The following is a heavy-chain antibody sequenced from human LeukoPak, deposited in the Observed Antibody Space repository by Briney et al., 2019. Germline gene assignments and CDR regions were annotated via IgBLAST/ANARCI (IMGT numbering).Heavy chain of an antibody. V-gene: IGHV3-48*03. CDR3: AKDTDYYGSGILD. J-gene: IGHJ4*02. CDR2: ISSSGSTI. CDR1: GFTFSSYE. Sequence: GGSLRLSCAASGFTFSSYEMNWVRQAPGKGLEWVSYISSSGSTIYYADSVKGRFTISRDNAKNTLYLQMNSLRAEDTAVYYCAKDTDYYGSGILDWGQGTLVTVSS. D-gene: IGHD3-10*01.